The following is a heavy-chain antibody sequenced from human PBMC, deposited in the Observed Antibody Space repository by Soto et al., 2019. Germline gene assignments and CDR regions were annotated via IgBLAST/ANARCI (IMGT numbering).Heavy chain of an antibody. CDR1: GYTFTSYY. V-gene: IGHV1-46*01. D-gene: IGHD5-12*01. J-gene: IGHJ6*03. CDR3: CTASGYDWDYYMDV. Sequence: ASVKVSCKASGYTFTSYYMHWARQAPGQGLEWMGIINPSGGSTSYAQKFQGRVTMTRDTSTSIVYMELSSLRSEDTAVYYCCTASGYDWDYYMDVWGKGTAVTVSS. CDR2: INPSGGST.